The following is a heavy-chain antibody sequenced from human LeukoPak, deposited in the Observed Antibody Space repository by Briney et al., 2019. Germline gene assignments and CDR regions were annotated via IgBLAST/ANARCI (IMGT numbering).Heavy chain of an antibody. D-gene: IGHD3-22*01. CDR3: AKGYYYDSSGPGSGFDY. Sequence: GGSLRLSCAASGFTFDDYAMHWVRQAPGKGLEWVSGISWNSGSIGYADSVKGRFTISRDNAKNSLYLQMSSLRAEDTALYYCAKGYYYDSSGPGSGFDYWGQGTLVTVSS. CDR2: ISWNSGSI. CDR1: GFTFDDYA. J-gene: IGHJ4*02. V-gene: IGHV3-9*01.